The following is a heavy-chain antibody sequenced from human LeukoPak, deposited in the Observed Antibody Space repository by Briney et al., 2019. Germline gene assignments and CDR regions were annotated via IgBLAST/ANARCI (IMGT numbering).Heavy chain of an antibody. CDR3: AKSIGGYYGSGSYSYDY. D-gene: IGHD3-10*01. Sequence: PGGSLRLSCAASGFTFSSYAMSWVRQAPGKGLEWVSAISGSGGSTYYADSVKGRFTISRDNSKNTLYLQMNSLRAEDTAVYYCAKSIGGYYGSGSYSYDYWGQGTLVTVSS. CDR2: ISGSGGST. V-gene: IGHV3-23*01. CDR1: GFTFSSYA. J-gene: IGHJ4*02.